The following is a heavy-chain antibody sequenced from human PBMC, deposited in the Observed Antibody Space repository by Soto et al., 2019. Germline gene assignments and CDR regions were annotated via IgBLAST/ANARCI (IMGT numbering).Heavy chain of an antibody. J-gene: IGHJ6*03. CDR1: EFTFSTYS. D-gene: IGHD4-17*01. CDR2: ISPGSETI. CDR3: SRHGVATIRMGTVTTDFYYMDV. V-gene: IGHV3-48*01. Sequence: GGSLRLSCTASEFTFSTYSMNWVRQAPGKGLEWVSYISPGSETIYYADSVKGRVTISRDNAKNSLYLQMNSLRVEDTAVYYCSRHGVATIRMGTVTTDFYYMDVWGKGTTVTVSS.